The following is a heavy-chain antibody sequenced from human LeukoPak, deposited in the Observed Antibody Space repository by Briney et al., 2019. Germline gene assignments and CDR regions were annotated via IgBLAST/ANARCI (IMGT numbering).Heavy chain of an antibody. CDR1: GYTFTRYY. D-gene: IGHD6-19*01. CDR3: ERDHGIPARQWLKYYYGMDV. V-gene: IGHV1-2*02. Sequence: GASVKVSCKASGYTFTRYYMHWVRQAPGQGLEWMGWINPNSGGTNYAQKFQGRVTMTRDTSIRTAYMELSRLRSDDTAEYYCERDHGIPARQWLKYYYGMDVWGQGTTVTVSS. J-gene: IGHJ6*02. CDR2: INPNSGGT.